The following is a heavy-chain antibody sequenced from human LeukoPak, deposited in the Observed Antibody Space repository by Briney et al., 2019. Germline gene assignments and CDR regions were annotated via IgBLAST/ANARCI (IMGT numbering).Heavy chain of an antibody. V-gene: IGHV3-30*04. CDR1: GFTFSSYA. Sequence: QPGGSLRLSCAASGFTFSSYAMHWVRQAPGKGLEWVAVISYDGSNKYYADSVKGRFTISRDNSKNTLYLQMNSLRAEDTAVYYCAREGPDYYGSGSYYNAYSWFDPWGQGTLVTVSS. J-gene: IGHJ5*02. CDR3: AREGPDYYGSGSYYNAYSWFDP. D-gene: IGHD3-10*01. CDR2: ISYDGSNK.